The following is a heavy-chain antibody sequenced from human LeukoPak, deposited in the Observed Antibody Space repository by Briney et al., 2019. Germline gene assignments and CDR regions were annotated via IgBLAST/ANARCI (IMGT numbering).Heavy chain of an antibody. Sequence: SETLSLTCNVSGGSISRYYWAWIRQPPGMGLESIGKIHKGGNAYYTPSLKSRVTLSMDASRNQVSLRLSSVTAADTAVYYCASGYSTTLDFWGQGTLVTVSS. V-gene: IGHV4-59*04. CDR2: IHKGGNA. CDR3: ASGYSTTLDF. J-gene: IGHJ4*02. D-gene: IGHD6-13*01. CDR1: GGSISRYY.